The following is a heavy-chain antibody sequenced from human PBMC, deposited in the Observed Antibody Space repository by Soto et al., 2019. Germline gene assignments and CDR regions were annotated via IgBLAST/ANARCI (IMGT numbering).Heavy chain of an antibody. V-gene: IGHV1-69*01. CDR3: ASDSYHYYDSSGYSSRMGAFDI. Sequence: QVQLVQSGAEVKKPGSSVKVSCKASGGTFSSYAISWVRQAPGQGLEWMGGIIPIFGTANYAQKFQGRVTITADESTSTAYMELSSLRSEDTAVYYCASDSYHYYDSSGYSSRMGAFDIWGQGTIVTVSS. D-gene: IGHD3-22*01. CDR1: GGTFSSYA. CDR2: IIPIFGTA. J-gene: IGHJ3*02.